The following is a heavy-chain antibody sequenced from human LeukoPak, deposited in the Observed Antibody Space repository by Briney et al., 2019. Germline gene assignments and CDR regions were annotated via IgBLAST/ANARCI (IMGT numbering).Heavy chain of an antibody. CDR3: ARAVNQVVVRFDY. V-gene: IGHV4-31*03. CDR2: IYVTGST. CDR1: GGAITNDGYY. J-gene: IGHJ4*02. Sequence: SQTLSLPCTVSGGAITNDGYYWTWIRQHPGKGLEWIAYIYVTGSTYYNPSLQSRVTMSLDTSKNQFSLELKSVTAADTAVYYCARAVNQVVVRFDYWGQGTLVTVSS. D-gene: IGHD2-15*01.